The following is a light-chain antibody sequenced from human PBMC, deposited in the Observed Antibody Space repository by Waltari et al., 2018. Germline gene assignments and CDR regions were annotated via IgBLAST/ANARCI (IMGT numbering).Light chain of an antibody. V-gene: IGLV2-14*03. J-gene: IGLJ3*02. CDR2: GVS. CDR3: SSFTSTNTWV. Sequence: QSALTQPASVSGSPGQAITISCTGTGSDIGGYNYVSWYQQHPDKAPKLLIYGVSSRSSGVSNRFSGSKSGYAASLTISGLQAEDEAHYYCSSFTSTNTWVFGGGTKLTVL. CDR1: GSDIGGYNY.